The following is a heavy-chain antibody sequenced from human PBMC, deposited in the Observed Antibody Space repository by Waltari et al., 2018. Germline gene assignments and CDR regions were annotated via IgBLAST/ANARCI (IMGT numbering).Heavy chain of an antibody. CDR1: GGSISSHY. CDR2: IYYSGST. Sequence: QVQLQESGPGLVKPSETLSLTCTVSGGSISSHYWSWIRQPPGKGLEWIGPIYYSGSTNYHPSLKSRVTISVATSKNQFSLKLSSVTAADTAVYYCASTLAAPLGFFDYWGQGTLVTVSS. D-gene: IGHD6-13*01. J-gene: IGHJ4*02. CDR3: ASTLAAPLGFFDY. V-gene: IGHV4-59*11.